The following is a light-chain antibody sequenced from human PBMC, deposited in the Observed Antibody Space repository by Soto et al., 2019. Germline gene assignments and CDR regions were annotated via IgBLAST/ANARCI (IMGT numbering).Light chain of an antibody. Sequence: DVQRTKFPSTLSATVGDRVTITCRASQSISSWLAWYQQKPGKAPKLLIYKASSLESGVPSRFSGSGSGTEFTLTISSLQPDDFATYYCQQYNSYWTFGQGTKVEIK. V-gene: IGKV1-5*03. J-gene: IGKJ1*01. CDR3: QQYNSYWT. CDR2: KAS. CDR1: QSISSW.